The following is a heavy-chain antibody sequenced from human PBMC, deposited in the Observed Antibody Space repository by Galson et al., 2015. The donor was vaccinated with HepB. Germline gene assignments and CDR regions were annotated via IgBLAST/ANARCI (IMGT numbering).Heavy chain of an antibody. CDR3: VKEGSWFGGDWFDP. Sequence: WIRQAPGKGLEWVSGINGRGSTRSYSDAVKGRFSISRDNSKDTVFLLMDNLRAEDTAVYYCVKEGSWFGGDWFDPWGQGALVTVS. V-gene: IGHV3-23*01. CDR2: INGRGSTR. J-gene: IGHJ5*02. D-gene: IGHD3-16*01.